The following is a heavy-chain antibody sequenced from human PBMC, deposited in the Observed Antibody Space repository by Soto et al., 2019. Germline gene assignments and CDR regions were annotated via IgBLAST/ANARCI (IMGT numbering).Heavy chain of an antibody. CDR3: AKRGTSDWYDYFDY. CDR2: IGGSGGDT. V-gene: IGHV3-23*01. CDR1: GFTFITYA. D-gene: IGHD3-9*01. Sequence: GGSLRLSCAASGFTFITYAMTWVRRAPGKGLEWVSIIGGSGGDTYYADSVTGRFTISRDNSKNTVYLQMNSLRADDTAVYYCAKRGTSDWYDYFDYWGQGTLVTVSS. J-gene: IGHJ4*02.